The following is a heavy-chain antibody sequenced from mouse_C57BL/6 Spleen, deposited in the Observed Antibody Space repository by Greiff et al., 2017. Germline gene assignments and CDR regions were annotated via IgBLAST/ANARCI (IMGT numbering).Heavy chain of an antibody. Sequence: QVQLKQPGAELVRPGTSVKLSCKASGYTFTSYWMHWVKQRPGQGLEWIGVIDPSDSYTNYNQKFKGKATLTVDTSSSTAYMQLSSLTSEDSAVYYCARGQTAQATEFAYWGQGTLVTVSA. CDR1: GYTFTSYW. J-gene: IGHJ3*01. CDR3: ARGQTAQATEFAY. CDR2: IDPSDSYT. D-gene: IGHD3-2*02. V-gene: IGHV1-59*01.